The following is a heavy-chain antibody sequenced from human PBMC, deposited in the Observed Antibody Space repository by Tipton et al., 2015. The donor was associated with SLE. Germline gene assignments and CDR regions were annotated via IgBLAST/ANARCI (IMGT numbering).Heavy chain of an antibody. J-gene: IGHJ4*02. CDR1: GFTFSSYA. CDR2: ISVSGGST. D-gene: IGHD2-15*01. CDR3: AREDKHLVKAIDY. Sequence: SLRLSCAASGFTFSSYAMSWVRQAPGKGLEWVSAISVSGGSTYYADSVKGRFTISRDNSKNTLYLQMNSLRAEDTAVYYCAREDKHLVKAIDYWGQGTLVTVSS. V-gene: IGHV3-23*01.